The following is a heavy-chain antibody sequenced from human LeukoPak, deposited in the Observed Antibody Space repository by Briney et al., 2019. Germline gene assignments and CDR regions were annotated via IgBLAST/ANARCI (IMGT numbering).Heavy chain of an antibody. Sequence: GGSLRLSCAASGFTFSNYDMSWVRQAPGKGLEWVSAISGSGGSTYYAESVKGRFTISRDNSKNTLYLQMNSLRAEDTAVYYCAKEAISGSIYYFDYWGQGTLVTVSS. CDR2: ISGSGGST. CDR3: AKEAISGSIYYFDY. V-gene: IGHV3-23*01. J-gene: IGHJ4*02. CDR1: GFTFSNYD. D-gene: IGHD3-10*01.